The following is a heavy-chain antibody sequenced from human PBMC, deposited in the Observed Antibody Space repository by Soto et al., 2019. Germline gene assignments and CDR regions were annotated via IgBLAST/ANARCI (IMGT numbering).Heavy chain of an antibody. CDR2: VSDYGSNA. CDR3: AGVRPGDNGYPFFDY. D-gene: IGHD3-22*01. V-gene: IGHV3-30-3*01. J-gene: IGHJ4*01. Sequence: QVQLVESGGGVVQPGRSLRLSCAASGFSFSTSTMHWVRLTAGKGLEWVALVSDYGSNADYADSVQGRFTISRDNSKNTLFLQMDSLRPEDTAIYYCAGVRPGDNGYPFFDYWGHGTLVTVSS. CDR1: GFSFSTST.